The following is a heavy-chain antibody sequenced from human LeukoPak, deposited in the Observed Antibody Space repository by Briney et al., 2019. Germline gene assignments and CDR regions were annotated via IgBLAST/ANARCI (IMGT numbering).Heavy chain of an antibody. Sequence: CIGLSGSPLDYANSVRGRFTISRDNAKNSLYLDMNSLRAEDTAVYYCARKDFSSGSFSYWGQGTLVTVSS. V-gene: IGHV3-11*04. D-gene: IGHD3-22*01. CDR2: IGLSGSPL. J-gene: IGHJ4*02. CDR3: ARKDFSSGSFSY.